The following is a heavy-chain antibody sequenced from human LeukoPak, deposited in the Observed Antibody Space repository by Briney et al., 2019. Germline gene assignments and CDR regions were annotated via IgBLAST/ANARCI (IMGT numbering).Heavy chain of an antibody. D-gene: IGHD1-26*01. CDR3: AKDFGSYLALCDY. Sequence: PGGSLRLSCAASGFAFSSYAMSWVRQPPGKGLVWVSRINNDGSSTSYASPVKRRFTISRDNAKNSLYLQMNSLRAEDTALYYCAKDFGSYLALCDYWGQGTLVTVSS. J-gene: IGHJ4*02. CDR2: INNDGSST. V-gene: IGHV3-74*01. CDR1: GFAFSSYA.